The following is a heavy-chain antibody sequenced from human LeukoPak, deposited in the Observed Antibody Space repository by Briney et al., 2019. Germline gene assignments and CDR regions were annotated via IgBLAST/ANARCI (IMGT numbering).Heavy chain of an antibody. CDR2: TTHSGST. CDR1: GGSFSSYY. V-gene: IGHV4-34*01. CDR3: ARVSSSLYYGMDV. Sequence: SETLSLTCAVYGGSFSSYYWTWIRQPPWKGLEWIGETTHSGSTNYSPSLKGRVTISADASKNQFSLSLRSAIAADTAVYYCARVSSSLYYGMDVWGQGTTVTVSS. D-gene: IGHD6-6*01. J-gene: IGHJ6*02.